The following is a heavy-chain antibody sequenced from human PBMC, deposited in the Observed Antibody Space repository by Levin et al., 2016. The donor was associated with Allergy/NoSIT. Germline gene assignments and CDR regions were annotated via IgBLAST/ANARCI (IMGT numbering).Heavy chain of an antibody. Sequence: GGSLRLSCATSGFSFRNHAMHWVRQAPGKGLEWVAVISYDGNTKYYADSVKGRFTISRDNSESTLHLEMNSLSSEDTALYYCARRIITTYRFDAFDLWGQGTMVTVSS. CDR3: ARRIITTYRFDAFDL. V-gene: IGHV3-30*04. D-gene: IGHD3-16*01. J-gene: IGHJ3*01. CDR2: ISYDGNTK. CDR1: GFSFRNHA.